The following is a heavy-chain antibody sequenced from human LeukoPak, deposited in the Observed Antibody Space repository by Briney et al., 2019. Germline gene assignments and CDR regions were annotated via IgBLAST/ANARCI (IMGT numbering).Heavy chain of an antibody. D-gene: IGHD3-10*01. J-gene: IGHJ4*02. CDR2: IWYDGSNK. CDR3: ARGGFYGSGSYYLDDSYYFDY. Sequence: SGGSLRLSCAASGFTFSSYGMHWVRQAPGKGLEWVAVIWYDGSNKYYADSVKGRFTISRDNSKNTLYLQMNSLRAEDTAVYYCARGGFYGSGSYYLDDSYYFDYWGQGTLVTVSS. CDR1: GFTFSSYG. V-gene: IGHV3-33*01.